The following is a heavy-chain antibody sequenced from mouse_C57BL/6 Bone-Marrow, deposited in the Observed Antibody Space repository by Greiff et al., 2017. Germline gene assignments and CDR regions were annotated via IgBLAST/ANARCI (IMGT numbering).Heavy chain of an antibody. CDR3: ARRWLLQYWYFDV. D-gene: IGHD2-3*01. CDR1: GFTFSDYY. CDR2: ISNGGGST. Sequence: EVKLQESGGGLVQPGGSLKLSCAASGFTFSDYYMYWVRQTPEKRLEWVAYISNGGGSTYYPDTVKGRFTISRDNAKNTLYLQMSRLKSEDTAMYYCARRWLLQYWYFDVWGTGTTVTVSS. J-gene: IGHJ1*03. V-gene: IGHV5-12*01.